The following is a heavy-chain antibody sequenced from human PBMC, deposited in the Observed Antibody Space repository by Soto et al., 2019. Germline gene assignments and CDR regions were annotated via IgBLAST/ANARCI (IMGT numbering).Heavy chain of an antibody. CDR1: GFTFSSYS. CDR2: ISSSSTI. CDR3: ARSEQWLVSAFDI. V-gene: IGHV3-48*01. D-gene: IGHD6-19*01. Sequence: GGSLRLSCAASGFTFSSYSMNWVRQAPGKGLEWVSYISSSSTIYYADSVKGLFTISRDNAKNSLYLQMNSLRAEDTAVYYCARSEQWLVSAFDIWGQGTMVTVS. J-gene: IGHJ3*02.